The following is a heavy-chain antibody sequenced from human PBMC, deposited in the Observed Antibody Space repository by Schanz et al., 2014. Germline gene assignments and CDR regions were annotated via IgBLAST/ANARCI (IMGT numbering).Heavy chain of an antibody. J-gene: IGHJ4*02. CDR3: AMGGYQLHH. CDR2: ISGSGAST. D-gene: IGHD1-7*01. Sequence: DVQLLESGGGLVQPGGSLRLSCVASGVTFSSYAMSWVRQASGKGLEWVSAISGSGASTYYADSVKGRFTISRDNAKNTLYLQMNSLRAEDTAVYYCAMGGYQLHHWGQGTLVTGSS. CDR1: GVTFSSYA. V-gene: IGHV3-23*01.